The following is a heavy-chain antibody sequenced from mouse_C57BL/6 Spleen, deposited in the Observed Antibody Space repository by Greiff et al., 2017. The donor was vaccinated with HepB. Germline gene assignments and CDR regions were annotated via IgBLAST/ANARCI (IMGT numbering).Heavy chain of an antibody. CDR2: ISSGSSTI. Sequence: DVMLVESGGGLVKPGGSLKLSCAASGFTFSDYGMHWVRQAPEKGLEWVAYISSGSSTIYYADTVKGRFTISRDNAKNTLFLQMTSLRSEDTAMYYCARGYYDYDGDWYFDVWGTGTTVTVSS. J-gene: IGHJ1*03. D-gene: IGHD2-4*01. V-gene: IGHV5-17*01. CDR1: GFTFSDYG. CDR3: ARGYYDYDGDWYFDV.